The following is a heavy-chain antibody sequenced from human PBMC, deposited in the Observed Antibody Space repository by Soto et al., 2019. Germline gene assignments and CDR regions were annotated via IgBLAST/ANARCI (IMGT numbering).Heavy chain of an antibody. CDR2: FSAGGSR. D-gene: IGHD6-19*01. Sequence: EVQLLESGGGLVQPGGSLRLSCAASGFTVSSSAMIWVRQAPGKGLEWVATFSAGGSRYYADSVKGRFTISRNSSQNTLYLRMNGLRAEDTALYYCAKDRGSGGIVAGTPDYWGQGTLVTVSS. V-gene: IGHV3-23*01. J-gene: IGHJ4*02. CDR3: AKDRGSGGIVAGTPDY. CDR1: GFTVSSSA.